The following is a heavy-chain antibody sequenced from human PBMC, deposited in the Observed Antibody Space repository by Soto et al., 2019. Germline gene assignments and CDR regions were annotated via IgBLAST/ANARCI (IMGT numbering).Heavy chain of an antibody. CDR2: IIPILGIA. J-gene: IGHJ3*02. V-gene: IGHV1-69*08. CDR3: ARDPDVVVTAITDAFDI. Sequence: QVQLVQSGAEVKKPGSSVKVSCKASGGTFSSYTISWVRQAPGQGLEWMGRIIPILGIANYAQKFQGRVTITADKSTSTAYVELSSLRSEDTAVYYCARDPDVVVTAITDAFDIWGQGTMVTVSS. CDR1: GGTFSSYT. D-gene: IGHD2-21*02.